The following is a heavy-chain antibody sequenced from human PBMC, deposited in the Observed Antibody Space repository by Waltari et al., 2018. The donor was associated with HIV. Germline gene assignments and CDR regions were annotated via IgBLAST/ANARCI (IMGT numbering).Heavy chain of an antibody. V-gene: IGHV3-23*03. D-gene: IGHD2-15*01. J-gene: IGHJ4*02. CDR1: GFTFSTYA. CDR2: SLYRELRT. Sequence: EMQLLQSGGGLVQPGGSLRLSCVASGFTFSTYALTWVGQAPGGGLECSSSLYRELRTHCADSVKGRFSISRDDSKNTLYLQLNNLTADDTAIYYCAKELLLFPDCFDIWGQGALVTVSS. CDR3: AKELLLFPDCFDI.